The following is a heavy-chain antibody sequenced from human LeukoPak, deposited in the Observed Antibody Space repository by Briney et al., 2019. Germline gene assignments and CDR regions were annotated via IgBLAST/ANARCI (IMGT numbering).Heavy chain of an antibody. CDR2: IYYGGST. D-gene: IGHD3-10*01. V-gene: IGHV4-59*08. Sequence: SETLSLTCTISGGSINNYYWSWLRQPPGKGLEWIGYIYYGGSTNYNPSLKSRLTISEDTSKNQFSLKLRSVTAADTAVYYCARGPRFGELLWHWFDPWGQGTLVTVSS. CDR1: GGSINNYY. J-gene: IGHJ5*02. CDR3: ARGPRFGELLWHWFDP.